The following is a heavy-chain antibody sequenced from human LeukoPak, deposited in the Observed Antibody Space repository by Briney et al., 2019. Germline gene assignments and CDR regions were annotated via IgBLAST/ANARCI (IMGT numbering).Heavy chain of an antibody. CDR2: IWYDGSNK. D-gene: IGHD3-10*01. Sequence: PGGSLRLSCAASGFTFSSYGMHWVRQAPGKGLEWVAVIWYDGSNKYYADSVKGRFTISRDNSKNTLYLQMNSLRAEDTAVYYCARDYYGSGNRAFDIWGQGTMVTVSS. CDR1: GFTFSSYG. V-gene: IGHV3-33*01. CDR3: ARDYYGSGNRAFDI. J-gene: IGHJ3*02.